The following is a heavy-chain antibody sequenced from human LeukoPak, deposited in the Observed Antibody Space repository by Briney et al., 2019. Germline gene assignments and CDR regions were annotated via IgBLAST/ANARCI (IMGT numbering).Heavy chain of an antibody. CDR1: GYTLTELS. Sequence: ASVKVSRKVSGYTLTELSMHWVRQAPGKGLEWMGGFDPEDGETIYAQKFQGRVTMTEDTSTDTAYMELSSLRSEDTAVYYCATAGEYSGYDWADWGQGTLVTVSS. D-gene: IGHD5-12*01. J-gene: IGHJ4*02. CDR2: FDPEDGET. CDR3: ATAGEYSGYDWAD. V-gene: IGHV1-24*01.